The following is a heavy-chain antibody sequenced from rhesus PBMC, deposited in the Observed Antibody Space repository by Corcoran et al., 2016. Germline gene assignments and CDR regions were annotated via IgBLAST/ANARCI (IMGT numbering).Heavy chain of an antibody. D-gene: IGHD3-34*01. CDR2: IDGNIAGT. CDR1: GGSISGYY. J-gene: IGHJ4*01. Sequence: QLQLQESGPGLVKPSETLSLTCAVSGGSISGYYWSWIRQPPGKGLEWIVNIDGNIAGTNSNPSLKSRLTISKDTSKNQFSLKLSSVTAADTAVYYCARQGYWGDYSGYWGQGVLVTVSS. CDR3: ARQGYWGDYSGY. V-gene: IGHV4-81*01.